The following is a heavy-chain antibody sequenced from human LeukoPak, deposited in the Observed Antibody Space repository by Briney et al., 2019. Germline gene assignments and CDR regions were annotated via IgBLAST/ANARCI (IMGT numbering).Heavy chain of an antibody. Sequence: ASVKVSCKASGYTFTSYDINWVRQATGQGLEWMGFMNPNSGYTAYAQKFKGRVTLTRDTSISTAYMELSSLRPEDTALYYCARVPRELGAWWGQGTLVTVSS. CDR3: ARVPRELGAW. CDR2: MNPNSGYT. D-gene: IGHD3-16*01. V-gene: IGHV1-8*01. J-gene: IGHJ4*02. CDR1: GYTFTSYD.